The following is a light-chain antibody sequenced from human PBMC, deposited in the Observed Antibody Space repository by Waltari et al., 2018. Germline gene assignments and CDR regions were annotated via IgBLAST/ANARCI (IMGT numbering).Light chain of an antibody. CDR2: DAS. J-gene: IGKJ1*01. CDR1: QDISDS. V-gene: IGKV1-27*01. Sequence: DIQMTQSPSSLSASVGYRVTITCRASQDISDSLAWYQQKPGKVPKLLIFDASTLQSGVPSRFRGGGSGTDFTLTITSLQPEDVATYYCQKYDYAPLTFGQGTKVEVK. CDR3: QKYDYAPLT.